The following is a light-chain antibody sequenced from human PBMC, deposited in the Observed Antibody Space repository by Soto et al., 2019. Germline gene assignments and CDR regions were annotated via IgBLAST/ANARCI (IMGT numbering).Light chain of an antibody. CDR1: QSVSSSY. CDR2: GAS. J-gene: IGKJ4*01. Sequence: EIVLTQSPGTLSLSPGERATLSCRASQSVSSSYLAWYQQKPGQAPRLLIYGASSRATGIPDRFSGSGSGTDFTLTISRLEPEDFAVYYGQQYGSSPGPTFGGGTKGKIK. V-gene: IGKV3-20*01. CDR3: QQYGSSPGPT.